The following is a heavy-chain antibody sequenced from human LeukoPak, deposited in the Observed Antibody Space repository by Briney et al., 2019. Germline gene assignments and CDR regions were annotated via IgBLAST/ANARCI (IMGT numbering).Heavy chain of an antibody. CDR1: GGSISSSSYY. Sequence: KASETLSLTCTVSGGSISSSSYYWSWIRQPPGKGLEWIGYIYYSGSTNYNPSLKSRVTISVDTSKNQFSLKLSSVTAADTAVYYCARSVSIAAAGYYYYYGMDAWGQGTTVTVSS. J-gene: IGHJ6*02. D-gene: IGHD6-13*01. CDR3: ARSVSIAAAGYYYYYGMDA. V-gene: IGHV4-61*01. CDR2: IYYSGST.